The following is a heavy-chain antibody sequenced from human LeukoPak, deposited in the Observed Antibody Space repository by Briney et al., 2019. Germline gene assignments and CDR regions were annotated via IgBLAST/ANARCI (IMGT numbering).Heavy chain of an antibody. CDR3: ARDRAGYSSSWYSGYYYYYGMDV. CDR1: GFTFSSYA. Sequence: GGSLRLSCAASGFTFSSYAMHWVCQAPGKGLEWVAVISYDGSNKYYADSVKGRFTISRDNSKNTLYLQMNSLRAEDTAVYYCARDRAGYSSSWYSGYYYYYGMDVWGQGTTVTVSS. CDR2: ISYDGSNK. J-gene: IGHJ6*02. D-gene: IGHD6-13*01. V-gene: IGHV3-30-3*01.